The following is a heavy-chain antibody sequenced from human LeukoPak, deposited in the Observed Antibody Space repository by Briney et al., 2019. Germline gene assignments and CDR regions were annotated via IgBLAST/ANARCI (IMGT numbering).Heavy chain of an antibody. CDR2: IYHSGST. D-gene: IGHD2-2*01. CDR1: GYSISSGYY. V-gene: IGHV4-38-2*01. J-gene: IGHJ4*02. CDR3: ARLRFVVVPAAADY. Sequence: SETLSLTCAVSGYSISSGYYWGWIRQPPGKGLEWIGSIYHSGSTYYNPSLKSRVTISVDKTKNQLYVKMDSVTAPDTAVYYCARLRFVVVPAAADYWGQGTLVTVSS.